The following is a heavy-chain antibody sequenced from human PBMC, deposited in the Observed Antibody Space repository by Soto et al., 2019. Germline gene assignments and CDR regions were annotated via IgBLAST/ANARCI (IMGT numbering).Heavy chain of an antibody. CDR2: ISGSGGST. CDR3: AKDRSGAYGSGLILDY. Sequence: GGSLRLSCAASGFTFSSYAMSWVRQAPGKGLEWVSAISGSGGSTYYADSVKGRFTISRDNSKNTLYLQMNSLRAEDTAVYYCAKDRSGAYGSGLILDYWGQGTLVTVSS. D-gene: IGHD3-10*01. J-gene: IGHJ4*02. V-gene: IGHV3-23*01. CDR1: GFTFSSYA.